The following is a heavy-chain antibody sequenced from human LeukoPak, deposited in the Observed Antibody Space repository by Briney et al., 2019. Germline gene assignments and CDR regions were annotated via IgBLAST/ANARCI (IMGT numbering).Heavy chain of an antibody. CDR2: IYYSGST. D-gene: IGHD2-15*01. CDR3: ARGYVVAATFDY. V-gene: IGHV4-59*08. Sequence: PSETLSLTCTVSGCSISSYYWSRIRQPPGKGLEWIGYIYYSGSTYYNPSLKSRVTISVDTSKNQFSLKLSSVTAADTAVYYCARGYVVAATFDYWGQGTLVTVSS. CDR1: GCSISSYY. J-gene: IGHJ4*02.